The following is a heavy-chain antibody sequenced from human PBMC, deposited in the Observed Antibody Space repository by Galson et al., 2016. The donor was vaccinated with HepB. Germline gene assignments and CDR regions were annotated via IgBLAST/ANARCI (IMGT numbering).Heavy chain of an antibody. CDR3: ARGTSVYCTRATCYREGSFDY. Sequence: SLRLSCAASGSSFSNYGMHWVRQAPGKGLEWVAVLWYDGSNRYYVDSVKGRFTISRDNSKNTLYLQMTSLRAEDTAVYYCARGTSVYCTRATCYREGSFDYWGQGTLVTVSS. J-gene: IGHJ4*02. D-gene: IGHD2-2*01. CDR2: LWYDGSNR. CDR1: GSSFSNYG. V-gene: IGHV3-33*08.